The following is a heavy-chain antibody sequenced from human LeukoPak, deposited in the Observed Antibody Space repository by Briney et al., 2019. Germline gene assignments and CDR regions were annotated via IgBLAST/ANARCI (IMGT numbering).Heavy chain of an antibody. CDR1: GFIFTDYW. Sequence: GGSLRLSCAASGFIFTDYWMHWVRQGPGKELVWLARISGDGRGTTYADSVKGRFTISRDNSKNTLYLQMNSLRAEDTAVYYCAKLYCSSTSCINWFDPWGQGTLVTVSS. V-gene: IGHV3-74*01. D-gene: IGHD2-2*01. CDR3: AKLYCSSTSCINWFDP. J-gene: IGHJ5*02. CDR2: ISGDGRGT.